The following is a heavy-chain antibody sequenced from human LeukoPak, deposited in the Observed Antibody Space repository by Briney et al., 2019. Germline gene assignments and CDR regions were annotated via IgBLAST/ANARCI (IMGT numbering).Heavy chain of an antibody. Sequence: GASVKVSCKASGYTFTSYDINWVRQATGQGLEWMGWINPNSGNTGYAQKFQGRVTMTRNTSISTAYMELSSLRSEDTAVYYCARGDSSGWYKDYWGQGTLVTVSS. D-gene: IGHD6-19*01. CDR1: GYTFTSYD. CDR3: ARGDSSGWYKDY. CDR2: INPNSGNT. V-gene: IGHV1-8*01. J-gene: IGHJ4*02.